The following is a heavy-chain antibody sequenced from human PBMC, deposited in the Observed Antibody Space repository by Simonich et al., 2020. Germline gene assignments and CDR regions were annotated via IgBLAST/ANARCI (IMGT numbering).Heavy chain of an antibody. Sequence: QVQLVESGGGVVQPGRSLRLSCAASGFTFSSYGMHWVRQARGEGLEWVAVIWYDGSNKYYADSVKGRLTISRDNSKNTLYLQMNSLRAEDTAVYYCARDLESSSWYWFDPWGQGTLVTVSS. V-gene: IGHV3-33*01. CDR3: ARDLESSSWYWFDP. CDR2: IWYDGSNK. D-gene: IGHD6-13*01. CDR1: GFTFSSYG. J-gene: IGHJ5*02.